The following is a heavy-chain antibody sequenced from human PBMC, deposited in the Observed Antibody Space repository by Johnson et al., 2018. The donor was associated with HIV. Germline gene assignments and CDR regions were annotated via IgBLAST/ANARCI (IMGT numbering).Heavy chain of an antibody. CDR2: ISYNGRNK. CDR3: AVITGVWGYAFDI. J-gene: IGHJ3*02. D-gene: IGHD1-20*01. CDR1: GLTFSRYG. V-gene: IGHV3-30*03. Sequence: QVQLVESGGGVVQSGRSLRLSCAASGLTFSRYGIHWVRQTPGKGLEWVALISYNGRNKNYADSVQGRFTISRDNSKNTLDLQMDNLRPDDTAVYFCAVITGVWGYAFDIWGQGTMVTVS.